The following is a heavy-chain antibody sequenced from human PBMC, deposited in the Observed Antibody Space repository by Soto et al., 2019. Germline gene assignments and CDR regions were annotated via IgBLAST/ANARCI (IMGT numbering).Heavy chain of an antibody. J-gene: IGHJ4*02. CDR2: ISYDGSHK. V-gene: IGHV3-30*18. CDR3: AKAGAPRYCGRSSCHPAGAY. D-gene: IGHD2-15*01. CDR1: GFTFSNYG. Sequence: QVQLVESGGGVVQQGRSLRLSCAGSGFTFSNYGLHWVRQAPGKGLEWVAVISYDGSHKYYADSVKGRFTISRDNSNNMLYLQMASLRAEDTAVYYCAKAGAPRYCGRSSCHPAGAYWGQGTLVTVAA.